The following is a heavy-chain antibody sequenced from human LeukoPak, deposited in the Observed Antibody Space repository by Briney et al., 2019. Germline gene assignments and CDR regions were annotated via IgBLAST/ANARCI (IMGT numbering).Heavy chain of an antibody. V-gene: IGHV1-69*01. Sequence: SVKVSCKASGGTFSSYAISWVRQAPGQGLEWMGGIIPIFGTANYAETVQGRVTITADESTSTAYMELSSLRSEDTAVYYCASNLGYCSSTSCHAHRLDYYYYYGMDVWGQGTTVTVSS. J-gene: IGHJ6*02. CDR1: GGTFSSYA. CDR2: IIPIFGTA. D-gene: IGHD2-2*01. CDR3: ASNLGYCSSTSCHAHRLDYYYYYGMDV.